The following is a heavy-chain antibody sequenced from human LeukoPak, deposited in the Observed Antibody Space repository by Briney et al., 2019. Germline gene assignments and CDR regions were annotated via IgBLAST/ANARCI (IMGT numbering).Heavy chain of an antibody. J-gene: IGHJ4*02. CDR3: AREGGIMITFGGVIEPYYFDY. CDR2: IHWDDDK. D-gene: IGHD3-16*02. CDR1: GFSLSTSGMR. Sequence: SGPALVKPTQTLTLTCTFSGFSLSTSGMRVSWIRQPPGKALEWLARIHWDDDKFYSTSLKTRLTISKDTSKNQVVLTMTNMDPVDTATYYCAREGGIMITFGGVIEPYYFDYWGQGTLVTVSS. V-gene: IGHV2-70*04.